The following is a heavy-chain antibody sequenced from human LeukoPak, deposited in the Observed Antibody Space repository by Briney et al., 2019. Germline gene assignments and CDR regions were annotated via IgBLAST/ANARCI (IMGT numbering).Heavy chain of an antibody. D-gene: IGHD6-19*01. J-gene: IGHJ4*02. CDR1: GGSISTFF. V-gene: IGHV4-4*07. Sequence: PSETLSLTCTVSGGSISTFFWTWIRQSAGKGLEWIGRIYTGTTYYNPSLESRATISVDTSNNRFSLKLTSLTAADTAVYYCARGWYNSARFHFDYWGQGTLVTVSS. CDR2: IYTGTT. CDR3: ARGWYNSARFHFDY.